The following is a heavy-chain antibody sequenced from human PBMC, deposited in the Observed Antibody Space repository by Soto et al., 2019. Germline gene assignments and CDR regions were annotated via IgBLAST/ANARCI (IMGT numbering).Heavy chain of an antibody. V-gene: IGHV3-9*01. CDR1: GFTFDDYA. CDR3: AKEPTAARADWYFDL. D-gene: IGHD1-26*01. J-gene: IGHJ2*01. Sequence: GGSLRLSCAASGFTFDDYAMHWVRQAPGKGLEWVSGISWNSGSIGYADSVKGRFTISRDNAKNSLYLQMNSLRAEDTALYYCAKEPTAARADWYFDLWGRGTLVTVSS. CDR2: ISWNSGSI.